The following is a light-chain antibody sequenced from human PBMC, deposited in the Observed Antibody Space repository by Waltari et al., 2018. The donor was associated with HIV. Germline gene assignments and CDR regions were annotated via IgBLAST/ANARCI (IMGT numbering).Light chain of an antibody. V-gene: IGLV1-40*01. Sequence: QPELTQPPSVSGAPGQTVTISCTGSSPNIGAGSGGHWYQHLPGAAPKLLIYDINNRPSGVPDRFSGSKSGTSASLAITGLQVEDEGDYFCQSYDSSLSVIFGGGTKLTVL. CDR2: DIN. CDR1: SPNIGAGSG. J-gene: IGLJ2*01. CDR3: QSYDSSLSVI.